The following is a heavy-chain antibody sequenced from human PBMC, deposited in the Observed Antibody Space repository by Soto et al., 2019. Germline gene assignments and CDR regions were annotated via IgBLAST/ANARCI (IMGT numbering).Heavy chain of an antibody. CDR2: ISYDGSNK. J-gene: IGHJ4*02. CDR3: AKVGVGMVRGVIQLIDY. CDR1: GFTFSSYG. Sequence: QVQLVESGGGVVQPGRSLRLSCAASGFTFSSYGMHWVRQAPGKGLEWVAVISYDGSNKYYADSVKGRFTISRDNSKNTLYRQMNSLRAEDTAVYYCAKVGVGMVRGVIQLIDYWGQGTLVTVSS. D-gene: IGHD3-10*01. V-gene: IGHV3-30*18.